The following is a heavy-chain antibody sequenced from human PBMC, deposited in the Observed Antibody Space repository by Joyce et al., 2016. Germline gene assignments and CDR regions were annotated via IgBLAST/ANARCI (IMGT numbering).Heavy chain of an antibody. CDR3: ARQEDFFGLGSFWSK. D-gene: IGHD3-10*01. Sequence: QLQLQESGPGLVKPSETLSLICTVSGVSISSNTYYWAWIREPPGKGLEWIGSIYFSGSTYYTPSLKSRVSISIDTSKNQFSLKLRSVTAADTAVYYCARQEDFFGLGSFWSKWGQGTLVTVSS. V-gene: IGHV4-39*01. J-gene: IGHJ4*02. CDR1: GVSISSNTYY. CDR2: IYFSGST.